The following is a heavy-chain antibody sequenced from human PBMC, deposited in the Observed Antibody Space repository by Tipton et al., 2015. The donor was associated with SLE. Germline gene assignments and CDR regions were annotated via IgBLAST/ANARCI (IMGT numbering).Heavy chain of an antibody. D-gene: IGHD1-26*01. Sequence: QLVQSGAEVKKPGSSVKVSCNASGGTFSSYAISWVRPAPGQGLEWMGGIIPIFGTANYAQKFQGRVTMTKDKSTSTAYMELRSLRSDYTAVYYCASFGWDRRRDYWDQGTLINVPS. J-gene: IGHJ4*02. CDR3: ASFGWDRRRDY. CDR1: GGTFSSYA. V-gene: IGHV1-69*06. CDR2: IIPIFGTA.